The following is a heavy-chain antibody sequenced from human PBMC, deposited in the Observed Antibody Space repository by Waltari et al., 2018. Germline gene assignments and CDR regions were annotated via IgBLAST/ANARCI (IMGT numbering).Heavy chain of an antibody. J-gene: IGHJ4*02. CDR1: GYSFTSSW. CDR2: SYPGDSDT. Sequence: EVQLVQSGAGVKKPGGSRRISCKGSGYSFTSSWTGGVGRMRGKGLEWMGISYPGDSDTRYGPSFQGQVTSSADKSISTAYLQWSSLKASDTAMYYCARGGSSSPRDYFDYWGQGTLVTVSS. CDR3: ARGGSSSPRDYFDY. D-gene: IGHD6-6*01. V-gene: IGHV5-51*01.